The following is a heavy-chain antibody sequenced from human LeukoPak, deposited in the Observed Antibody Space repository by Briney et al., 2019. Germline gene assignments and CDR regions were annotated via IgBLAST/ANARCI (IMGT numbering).Heavy chain of an antibody. CDR3: ARSSGWFNFDY. CDR2: IGSSSSYI. V-gene: IGHV3-21*01. Sequence: GGSLRLSCAASGFTFSSYSMNWVRQAPGKGLEWVSSIGSSSSYIYYADSVKGRFTISRDNAKNSLYLQMNSLRAEDTAVYYCARSSGWFNFDYWGQGTLVTVSS. CDR1: GFTFSSYS. J-gene: IGHJ4*02. D-gene: IGHD6-19*01.